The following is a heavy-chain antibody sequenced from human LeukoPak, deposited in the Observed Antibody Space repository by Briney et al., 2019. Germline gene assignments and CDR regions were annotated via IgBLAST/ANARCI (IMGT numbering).Heavy chain of an antibody. CDR1: GFTFSTHG. Sequence: PGGSLRLSCAASGFTFSTHGMHWVRPAPGKGLEWVAFIRYDGINKYYADSVKGRFTISRDSFKNTLYLQMNSLRPEDTAVYYCAKEGDYYGSGSYRDGFDIWGQGTRATVSS. V-gene: IGHV3-30*02. J-gene: IGHJ3*02. CDR3: AKEGDYYGSGSYRDGFDI. CDR2: IRYDGINK. D-gene: IGHD3-10*01.